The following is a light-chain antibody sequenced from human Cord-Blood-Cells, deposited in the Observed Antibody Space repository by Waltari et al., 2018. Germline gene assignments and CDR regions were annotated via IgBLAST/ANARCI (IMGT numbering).Light chain of an antibody. CDR2: GAS. Sequence: SCRASQSVSSSYLAWYQQKPGQAPRLLIYGASSRATGIPDKFSGSGAGTDFTLIISRQEPEDFAVYYCQQYGSSPRTFGQGTKVEIK. J-gene: IGKJ1*01. CDR1: QSVSSSY. CDR3: QQYGSSPRT. V-gene: IGKV3-20*01.